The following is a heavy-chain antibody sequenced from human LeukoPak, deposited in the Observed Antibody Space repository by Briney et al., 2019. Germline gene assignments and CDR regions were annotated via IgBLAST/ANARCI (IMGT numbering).Heavy chain of an antibody. V-gene: IGHV1-8*03. CDR1: GYTFTSYD. CDR2: MNPNSGNT. CDR3: ARGRIAARAGIFDY. J-gene: IGHJ4*02. D-gene: IGHD6-13*01. Sequence: ASVKVSCKASGYTFTSYDINWVRQATGQGLEWMGWMNPNSGNTGYAQKFQGRVTITRNTSISTAYMELSSLRSEDTAVYYCARGRIAARAGIFDYWGQGTLVTVSS.